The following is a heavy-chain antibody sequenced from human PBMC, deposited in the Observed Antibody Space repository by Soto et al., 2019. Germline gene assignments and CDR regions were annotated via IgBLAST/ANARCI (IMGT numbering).Heavy chain of an antibody. Sequence: SETLSLTCAVSGGSFTSNNWWTWVRQPPGQGLEWIGEIYRTGSTNYNPSLKSRVTISLDKSENQFSLKVTSLTAADTAVYYCAKGTSLEWLAARNTYNWFDPWGQGTLVTVSS. CDR2: IYRTGST. D-gene: IGHD3-3*01. CDR3: AKGTSLEWLAARNTYNWFDP. CDR1: GGSFTSNNW. J-gene: IGHJ5*02. V-gene: IGHV4-4*02.